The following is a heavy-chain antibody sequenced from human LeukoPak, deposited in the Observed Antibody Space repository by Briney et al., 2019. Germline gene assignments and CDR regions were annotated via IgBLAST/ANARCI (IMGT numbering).Heavy chain of an antibody. CDR1: GDSFSSNTPA. Sequence: PSQTLSVTCAVSGDSFSSNTPAWNWIRQSPSRGLDWLGRTYSRYKWSKDYAVSVRSRIPINPDTARSQCSLQLNSVTPEETAVYYCARQQRGAFDYCGQGNLVTVSS. J-gene: IGHJ4*02. CDR2: TYSRYKWSK. CDR3: ARQQRGAFDY. D-gene: IGHD6-13*01. V-gene: IGHV6-1*01.